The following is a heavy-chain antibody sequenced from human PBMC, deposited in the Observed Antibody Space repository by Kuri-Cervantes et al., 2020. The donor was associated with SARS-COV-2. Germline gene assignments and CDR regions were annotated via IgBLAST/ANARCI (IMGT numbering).Heavy chain of an antibody. CDR2: INHSGST. CDR3: ARDGPRIAVAGTYFDY. CDR1: GGSFSGYY. Sequence: SQTLSLTCAVYGGSFSGYYWSWIRQPPGKGLEWIGEINHSGSTNYNPSLKSRVTISVDTSKNQFSLKLSSVTAADTAVYYCARDGPRIAVAGTYFDYWGQGTLVTVSS. V-gene: IGHV4-34*01. J-gene: IGHJ4*02. D-gene: IGHD6-19*01.